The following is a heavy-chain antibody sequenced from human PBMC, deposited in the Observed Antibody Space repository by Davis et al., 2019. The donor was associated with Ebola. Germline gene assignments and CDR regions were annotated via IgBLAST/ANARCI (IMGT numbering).Heavy chain of an antibody. Sequence: GGSLRLSCAASGFTFTSYWMTWVRQAPGKGLEWVANINQDASEKNYVDSVKGRFTISRDNAKDSLYLQVNSLRTEDTAVYYCAKDLSGSYPSYGMDVWGQGTTVTVSS. V-gene: IGHV3-7*01. CDR1: GFTFTSYW. D-gene: IGHD1-26*01. J-gene: IGHJ6*02. CDR2: INQDASEK. CDR3: AKDLSGSYPSYGMDV.